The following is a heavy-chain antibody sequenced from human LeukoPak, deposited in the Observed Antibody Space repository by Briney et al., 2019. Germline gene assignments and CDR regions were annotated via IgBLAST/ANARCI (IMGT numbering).Heavy chain of an antibody. D-gene: IGHD5-18*01. CDR3: ARGYSYAIHYYYYGMDV. Sequence: GGSLRLSCAGSGYSFSNYGIHWVRQAPGKGLEWVAAISYDGSDKYYADSVKDRFTISRDNAKNSLYLQMNSLRAEDTAVYYCARGYSYAIHYYYYGMDVWGQGTTVTVSS. CDR1: GYSFSNYG. V-gene: IGHV3-30*03. CDR2: ISYDGSDK. J-gene: IGHJ6*02.